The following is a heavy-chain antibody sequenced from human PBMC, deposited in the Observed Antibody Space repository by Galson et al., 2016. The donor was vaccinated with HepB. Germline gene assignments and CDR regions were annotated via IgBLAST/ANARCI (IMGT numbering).Heavy chain of an antibody. V-gene: IGHV3-23*01. CDR3: AKVGWREYDGY. J-gene: IGHJ4*02. D-gene: IGHD3-10*01. Sequence: SLRLSCAASGFTVSSKYMSWVRQAPGKGLEWVSSISGSRGNTYYADFVKGRFTISRDNSKNTVYLQMSSLRVDDTAVYYCAKVGWREYDGYWGQGTLVTVSA. CDR2: ISGSRGNT. CDR1: GFTVSSKY.